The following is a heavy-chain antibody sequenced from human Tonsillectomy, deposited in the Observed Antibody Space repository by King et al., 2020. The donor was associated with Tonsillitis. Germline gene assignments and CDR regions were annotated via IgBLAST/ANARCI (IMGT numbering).Heavy chain of an antibody. CDR2: ISYDENNK. J-gene: IGHJ4*02. V-gene: IGHV3-30*04. CDR1: GFTFSDYA. Sequence: VQLVESGRGLVQPGRSLRLSCAASGFTFSDYAMHWVRQAPGKGLEWVSVISYDENNKYYADSVKGRFTISRDNSKNTLYLQMNFLRTEDSAMYFCTRGGQGELLSYFDYWGQGTLVTVSS. D-gene: IGHD1-26*01. CDR3: TRGGQGELLSYFDY.